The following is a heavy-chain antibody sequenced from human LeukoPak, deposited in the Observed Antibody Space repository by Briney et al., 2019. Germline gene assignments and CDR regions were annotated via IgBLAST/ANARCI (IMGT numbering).Heavy chain of an antibody. Sequence: GGSLRLSCAASGFTFSSYTMSWVRQAPGKGLEWFSTITTSDGNTYYADSVKGRFTVSRDNSKNTLFLQMNSLRAEDTAVYYCAKDGGLWVSAHWGDSWGRGTLVTVSS. CDR1: GFTFSSYT. V-gene: IGHV3-23*01. D-gene: IGHD7-27*01. J-gene: IGHJ4*02. CDR3: AKDGGLWVSAHWGDS. CDR2: ITTSDGNT.